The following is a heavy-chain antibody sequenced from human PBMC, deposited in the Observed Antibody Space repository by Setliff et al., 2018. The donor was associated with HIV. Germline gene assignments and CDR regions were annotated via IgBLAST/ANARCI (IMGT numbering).Heavy chain of an antibody. CDR2: INHSGST. CDR3: ARGPPAEDYYYYMDV. J-gene: IGHJ6*03. Sequence: TSETLSLTCAVYGGSFSGYSWGWIRQPPGKGLEWIGEINHSGSTNYNPSLKSRVTISVDTSKRQFSLNLTSVTAADTAVYYCARGPPAEDYYYYMDVWDKGTTVTSP. V-gene: IGHV4-34*01. CDR1: GGSFSGYS.